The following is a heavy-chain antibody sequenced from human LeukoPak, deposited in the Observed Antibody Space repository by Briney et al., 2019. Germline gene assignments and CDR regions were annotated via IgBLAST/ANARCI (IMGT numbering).Heavy chain of an antibody. CDR1: GFTFSSYA. V-gene: IGHV3-23*01. CDR3: AKAPLRCSSTSCYAEFQH. Sequence: GGSLRLACAASGFTFSSYAMSWVRQPPGKGLEWVSAISGGAGSTSYADSAKGRFTIARDNSKSTLYLQMNSLRAEDTAVYYCAKAPLRCSSTSCYAEFQHWGQGTLVTVSS. CDR2: ISGGAGST. J-gene: IGHJ1*01. D-gene: IGHD2-2*01.